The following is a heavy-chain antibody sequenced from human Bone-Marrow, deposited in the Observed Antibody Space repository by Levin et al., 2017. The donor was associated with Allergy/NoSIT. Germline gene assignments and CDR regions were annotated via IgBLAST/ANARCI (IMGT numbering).Heavy chain of an antibody. CDR3: ARDLVGVDAFDF. J-gene: IGHJ3*01. CDR2: INPDGGGT. CDR1: GYTFIDYY. V-gene: IGHV1-2*02. D-gene: IGHD1-26*01. Sequence: ASVKVSCKATGYTFIDYYIHWIRQAPGQGLEWMGRINPDGGGTKFSQKFEGRVTLTRDTSVRTVSMELSSLRSDDTAVYFCARDLVGVDAFDFWGQGTMVIVSS.